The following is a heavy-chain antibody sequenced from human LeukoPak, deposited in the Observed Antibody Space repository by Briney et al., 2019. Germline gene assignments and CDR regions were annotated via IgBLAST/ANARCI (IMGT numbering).Heavy chain of an antibody. CDR1: GFTFSSYA. J-gene: IGHJ4*02. CDR3: ARGQNYGSGSPDY. CDR2: ISSNGGST. Sequence: PAGGSLRLSCSASGFTFSSYAMHWVRQAPGKGLEYVSAISSNGGSTYYADSVKGRFTISRDNSKNTLYLQMNSLRAEDTAVYYCARGQNYGSGSPDYWGQGTLVTVSS. V-gene: IGHV3-64*04. D-gene: IGHD3-10*01.